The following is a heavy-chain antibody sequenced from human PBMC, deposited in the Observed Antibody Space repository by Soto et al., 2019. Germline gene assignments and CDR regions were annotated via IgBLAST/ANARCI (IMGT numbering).Heavy chain of an antibody. D-gene: IGHD3-9*01. CDR2: MNPNSGNT. J-gene: IGHJ6*02. V-gene: IGHV1-8*01. Sequence: ASVKVSCKASGYTFTSYDINWVRQATGQGLEWMGWMNPNSGNTGYAQKFQGRVTMTRNTSISTAYMELSSLRSEDTAVYYCASPVPLDYDILTGYFSTYYYGMDVWGQGTTVTVSS. CDR1: GYTFTSYD. CDR3: ASPVPLDYDILTGYFSTYYYGMDV.